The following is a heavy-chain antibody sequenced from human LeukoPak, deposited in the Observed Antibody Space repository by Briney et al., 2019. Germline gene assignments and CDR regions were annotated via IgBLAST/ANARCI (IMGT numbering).Heavy chain of an antibody. V-gene: IGHV3-23*01. CDR2: ISGSGTNT. CDR1: GFTFSSYG. CDR3: AKDELYGDYVGVSDY. Sequence: SGGSLRLSCAASGFTFSSYGMSWVRQAPGKGLEWVSAISGSGTNTYYADSVKGRFTISRDNSKNTLYLQLNSLRAEDTAVYYCAKDELYGDYVGVSDYWGQGTLVTVSS. J-gene: IGHJ4*02. D-gene: IGHD4-17*01.